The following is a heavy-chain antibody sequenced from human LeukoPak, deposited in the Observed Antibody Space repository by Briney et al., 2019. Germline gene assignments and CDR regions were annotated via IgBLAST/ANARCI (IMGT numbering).Heavy chain of an antibody. CDR1: GGSISNYY. V-gene: IGHV4-4*07. CDR3: ARVSLVRGAPDYYFDY. D-gene: IGHD3-10*01. Sequence: PSETLSLTCTVSGGSISNYYWSWIRQPTGKGLEWIGRIYTSGSTNYNPSLKSRVTMSVDTSKNQFSLKLSSVTAADTAVYYCARVSLVRGAPDYYFDYWGQGTLVTVSS. J-gene: IGHJ4*02. CDR2: IYTSGST.